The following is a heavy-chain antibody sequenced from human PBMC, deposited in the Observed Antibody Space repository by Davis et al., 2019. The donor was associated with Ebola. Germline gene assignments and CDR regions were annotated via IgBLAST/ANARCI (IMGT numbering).Heavy chain of an antibody. CDR3: ARDQTAAGSNWFDP. D-gene: IGHD6-13*01. CDR2: ISAYNGNT. V-gene: IGHV1-18*01. J-gene: IGHJ5*02. Sequence: ASVNVSCKASGYTFTSYGISWVRQAPGQGLEWMGWISAYNGNTNYAQKLQGRVTMTTDTSTSTAYMELRSLRSDDTAVYYCARDQTAAGSNWFDPWGQGTLVTVSS. CDR1: GYTFTSYG.